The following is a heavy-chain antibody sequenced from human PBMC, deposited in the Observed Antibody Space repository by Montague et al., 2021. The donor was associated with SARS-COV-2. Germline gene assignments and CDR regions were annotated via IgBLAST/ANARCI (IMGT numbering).Heavy chain of an antibody. Sequence: SETLSLTCAISGGSFSNYYWSWIRQPPGKGLEWIGEVNQSGTTIYNPPVKSGVTISEDTSKNQFYLRLNSVTAADTAVYYCARGYDYVWGSYRYLHWFDPWGQGTLVTVSS. CDR3: ARGYDYVWGSYRYLHWFDP. J-gene: IGHJ5*02. CDR2: VNQSGTT. CDR1: GGSFSNYY. D-gene: IGHD3-16*02. V-gene: IGHV4-34*01.